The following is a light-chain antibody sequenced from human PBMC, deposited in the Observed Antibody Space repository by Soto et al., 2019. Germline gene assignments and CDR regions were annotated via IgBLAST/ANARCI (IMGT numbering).Light chain of an antibody. J-gene: IGLJ1*01. CDR1: SSDIVRYNY. V-gene: IGLV2-14*01. CDR3: SLGTTTSWV. CDR2: GVS. Sequence: QSVLTQPASVSGSPGQSITISCTGTSSDIVRYNYVSWYQHHPGKAPQVMIYGVSNRPSGVSYRFSGSKSGNTASLTISGLQAEDEAEYYCSLGTTTSWVFGTGTKVTVL.